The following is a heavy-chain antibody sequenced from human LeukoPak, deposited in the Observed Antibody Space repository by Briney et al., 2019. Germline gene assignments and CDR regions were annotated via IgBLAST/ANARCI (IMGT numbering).Heavy chain of an antibody. CDR3: ARGPSGYHNT. Sequence: PSETLSLTCTVSGGSISSGSYYWSWIRQPAGKGLEWIGRIYTSGSTNYNPSLKSRVTISVDTSKSQFSLKLSSVTAADTAVYYCARGPSGYHNTGGQGTLVTASS. J-gene: IGHJ4*02. D-gene: IGHD5-12*01. V-gene: IGHV4-61*02. CDR2: IYTSGST. CDR1: GGSISSGSYY.